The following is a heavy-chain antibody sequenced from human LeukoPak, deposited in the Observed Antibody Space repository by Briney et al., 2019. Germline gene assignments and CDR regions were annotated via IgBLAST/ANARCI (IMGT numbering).Heavy chain of an antibody. D-gene: IGHD4-11*01. CDR1: GFTFSSYW. V-gene: IGHV3-7*01. CDR2: IKQDGSEK. Sequence: GGSLRLPCAASGFTFSSYWMTWVRQAPGKGLEWVANIKQDGSEKYYVDSVKGRFSISRDNANNSLILQMNSLRAEDTAVYYCARGTVNFDNWSQGTLVTVSS. J-gene: IGHJ4*02. CDR3: ARGTVNFDN.